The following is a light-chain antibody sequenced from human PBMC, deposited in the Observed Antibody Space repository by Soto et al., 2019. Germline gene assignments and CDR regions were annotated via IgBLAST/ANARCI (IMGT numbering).Light chain of an antibody. CDR2: DAS. CDR1: QSVGNY. J-gene: IGKJ4*01. Sequence: EIVLTQSPATLSLSPGERATLSCRASQSVGNYLAWYQQIGGQAPRLLIYDASKRSTGIPARFSGSGSGTDFSHTISSLEPEDFAVYYCQQRSNLLTFGGGTKVEIK. CDR3: QQRSNLLT. V-gene: IGKV3-11*01.